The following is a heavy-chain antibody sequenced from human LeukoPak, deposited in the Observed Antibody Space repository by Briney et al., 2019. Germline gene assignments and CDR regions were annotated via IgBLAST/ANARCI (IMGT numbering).Heavy chain of an antibody. V-gene: IGHV4-30-2*01. CDR2: IYHSGST. CDR3: ARPSGGTPFKRFDY. Sequence: PSETLSLTCTVSGGSISSGGYYWSWIRQPPGKGLEWIGYIYHSGSTYYNPSLKGRVTISVDTSKNQFSLKLTSVTAADTAVYYCARPSGGTPFKRFDYWGQGTLVTVSS. J-gene: IGHJ4*02. CDR1: GGSISSGGYY. D-gene: IGHD1-1*01.